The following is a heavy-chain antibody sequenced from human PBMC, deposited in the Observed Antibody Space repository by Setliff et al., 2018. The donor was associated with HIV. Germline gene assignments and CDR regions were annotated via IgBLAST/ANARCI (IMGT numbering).Heavy chain of an antibody. V-gene: IGHV7-4-1*02. J-gene: IGHJ4*02. Sequence: ASVKVSCKASGYTFNSYAINWVRQAPGQGLEWMGWINMYTANPSYAQGFTGRFVFSLDTSVSTAYLQISSLEAEDTALYCCARDRYGASFDSWGQGTLVTVSS. CDR3: ARDRYGASFDS. CDR1: GYTFNSYA. CDR2: INMYTANP. D-gene: IGHD3-16*02.